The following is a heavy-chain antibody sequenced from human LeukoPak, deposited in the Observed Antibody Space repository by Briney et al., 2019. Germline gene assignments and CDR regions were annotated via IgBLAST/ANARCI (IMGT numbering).Heavy chain of an antibody. Sequence: GGSLRLSCAASGFAFSNYAMSWVRQAPGKGLEWASGISGSGGSTYYADSVKGRFTISRDNSKNTLFLQMNSLRAEDTAVYYCAKEPYFYGSGFVSSGFDSWGQGTLVTVSS. V-gene: IGHV3-23*01. D-gene: IGHD3-10*01. J-gene: IGHJ4*02. CDR2: ISGSGGST. CDR1: GFAFSNYA. CDR3: AKEPYFYGSGFVSSGFDS.